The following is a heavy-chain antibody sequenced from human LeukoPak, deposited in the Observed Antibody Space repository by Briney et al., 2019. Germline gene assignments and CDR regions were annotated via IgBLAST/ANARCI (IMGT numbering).Heavy chain of an antibody. J-gene: IGHJ4*02. V-gene: IGHV4-59*01. Sequence: PSETLSLTCTVSGGSISSYFWTWIRQPPGRGLEWIGFVSYSGITNYNPSLKRRVTISVDTSNNQFSLKLSSVTAADTAVYYCARSHSGIYYGNIDDWGLGSLVTVSS. CDR1: GGSISSYF. CDR3: ARSHSGIYYGNIDD. D-gene: IGHD1-26*01. CDR2: VSYSGIT.